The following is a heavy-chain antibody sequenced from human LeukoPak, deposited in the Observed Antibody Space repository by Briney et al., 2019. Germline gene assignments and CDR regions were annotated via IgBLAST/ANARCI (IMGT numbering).Heavy chain of an antibody. CDR2: INPSGGST. Sequence: ASVKISCKASGYTFTSYYMHWVRQAPGQGLEWMGIINPSGGSTSYAQKFQGRVTMTRDTSTSTVYMELSSLRSEDTAVYYCARDSYDFWSGYLYNWFDPWGQGTLVTVSS. CDR3: ARDSYDFWSGYLYNWFDP. D-gene: IGHD3-3*01. CDR1: GYTFTSYY. V-gene: IGHV1-46*01. J-gene: IGHJ5*02.